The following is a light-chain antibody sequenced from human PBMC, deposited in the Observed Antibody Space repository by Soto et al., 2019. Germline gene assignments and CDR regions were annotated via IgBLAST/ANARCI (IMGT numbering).Light chain of an antibody. Sequence: EIVMTQSPATLSVSPGERAILSCRASQSVSSKLAWYQQKPGQAPRLLIYGASTRATGIPARFSGSGSGTEFTLTISGLQSEDFAVYYCQQYNNWFAITFGQGTRLESK. CDR1: QSVSSK. V-gene: IGKV3-15*01. CDR3: QQYNNWFAIT. CDR2: GAS. J-gene: IGKJ5*01.